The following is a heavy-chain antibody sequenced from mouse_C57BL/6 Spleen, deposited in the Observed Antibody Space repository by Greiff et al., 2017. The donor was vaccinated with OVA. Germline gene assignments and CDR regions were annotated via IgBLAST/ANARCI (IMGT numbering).Heavy chain of an antibody. D-gene: IGHD1-1*01. CDR1: GYTFTSYG. V-gene: IGHV1-81*01. CDR3: TGRGTTVVGN. CDR2: IYPRSGNT. Sequence: QVQLQQSGAELVRPGASVKLSCKASGYTFTSYGISWVKQRPGQGLEWIGEIYPRSGNTYYNEKFKGKATLTVDKSSSTAYMELRSLTSEDSAAFFSTGRGTTVVGNWGKGTTLTVSS. J-gene: IGHJ2*01.